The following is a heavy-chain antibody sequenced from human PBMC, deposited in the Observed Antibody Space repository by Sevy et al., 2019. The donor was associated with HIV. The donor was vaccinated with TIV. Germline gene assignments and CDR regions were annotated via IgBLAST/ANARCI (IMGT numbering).Heavy chain of an antibody. Sequence: ASVKVSCEASGYTFTSYRIYWVRQAPGQGLEWMGWISPFNGDTNYAQKFQGRVTMITDTSTSTAYMGLRSLRSDDTAVYYCARAYCSGGSCYSLAYWGQGALVTVSS. CDR1: GYTFTSYR. CDR3: ARAYCSGGSCYSLAY. CDR2: ISPFNGDT. V-gene: IGHV1-18*01. D-gene: IGHD2-15*01. J-gene: IGHJ4*02.